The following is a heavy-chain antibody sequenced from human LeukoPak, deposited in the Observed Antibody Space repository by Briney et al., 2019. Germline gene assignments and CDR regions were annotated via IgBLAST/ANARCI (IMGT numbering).Heavy chain of an antibody. CDR3: AVRRQWPRSNWFDP. CDR1: GYTLTELS. J-gene: IGHJ5*02. CDR2: FDPEDGET. V-gene: IGHV1-24*01. D-gene: IGHD6-19*01. Sequence: ASVKVSCKVSGYTLTELSMHWVRQAPGKGLEWMGGFDPEDGETIYAQKFQGRVTMTEDTSTDTAYMELSSLRSEDTAVYYCAVRRQWPRSNWFDPWGQGTLVTVSS.